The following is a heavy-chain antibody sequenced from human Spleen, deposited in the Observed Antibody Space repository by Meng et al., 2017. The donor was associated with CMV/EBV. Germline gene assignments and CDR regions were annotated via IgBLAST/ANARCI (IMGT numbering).Heavy chain of an antibody. CDR2: ISYDGSNK. CDR1: GFTFSSYA. CDR3: ARDTVKALDY. Sequence: QVRLVGCGGGLVQHGRSLRLSCAASGFTFSSYAMHWVRQAPGKGLEWVAVISYDGSNKYYADSVKGRFTISRDNSKNTLYLQMNSLRAEDTAVYYCARDTVKALDYWGQGTLVTVSS. V-gene: IGHV3-30-3*01. D-gene: IGHD4-17*01. J-gene: IGHJ4*02.